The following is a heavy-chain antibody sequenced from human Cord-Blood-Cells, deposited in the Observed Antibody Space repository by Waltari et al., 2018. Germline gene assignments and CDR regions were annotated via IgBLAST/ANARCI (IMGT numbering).Heavy chain of an antibody. D-gene: IGHD6-13*01. Sequence: QVQLVQSGAEVKKPGSSVKISCKASGGTFSSYAISWVRQAPGQGLEWMGGIIPIFGTANYAQKFQGRGTIAADESTSTAYMELSSLRSEDTAVYYCASHVEESSSWDFDYWGQGTLVTVSS. J-gene: IGHJ4*02. CDR3: ASHVEESSSWDFDY. CDR2: IIPIFGTA. CDR1: GGTFSSYA. V-gene: IGHV1-69*01.